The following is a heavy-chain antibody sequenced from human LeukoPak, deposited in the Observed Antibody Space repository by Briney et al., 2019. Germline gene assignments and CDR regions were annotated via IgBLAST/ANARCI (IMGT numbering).Heavy chain of an antibody. Sequence: SETLSLTCTVSGGSITNYCWSWTRQPAGKGLEYIGRLYASGSTDYSPSLRSQLTMSLDTSKNQFSLKLTSVTAADTAIYYCARDGATTFFDYWGQAALVTVSS. CDR3: ARDGATTFFDY. J-gene: IGHJ4*02. CDR1: GGSITNYC. D-gene: IGHD1-26*01. CDR2: LYASGST. V-gene: IGHV4-4*07.